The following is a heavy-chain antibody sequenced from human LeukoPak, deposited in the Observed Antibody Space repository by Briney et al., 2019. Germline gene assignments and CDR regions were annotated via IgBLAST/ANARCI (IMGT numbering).Heavy chain of an antibody. Sequence: PSETLSLTCTVSGGSISSYYWSWIRQPAGKGLEWIGRIYTSGSTNYNPSLKSRVTMSVDTSKNQFSLKLSSVTAADTAVYYCAGESYYYDSSGYYLIDYWGQGTLVTVSS. J-gene: IGHJ4*02. CDR3: AGESYYYDSSGYYLIDY. D-gene: IGHD3-22*01. CDR2: IYTSGST. CDR1: GGSISSYY. V-gene: IGHV4-4*07.